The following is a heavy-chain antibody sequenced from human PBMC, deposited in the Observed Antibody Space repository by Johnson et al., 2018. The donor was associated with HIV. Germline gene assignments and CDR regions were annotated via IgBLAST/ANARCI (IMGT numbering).Heavy chain of an antibody. Sequence: VQLVESGGVVVQPGGSLRLSCAASGFTFDDYGMSWVRQAPGKGLEWVSGINWNGGSTGYADSVKGRFTISRDNAKNSLYLQMNSLRAEDTALYYCARVTYYYDSSGNSRGGAFDIWGQGTMVTVSS. J-gene: IGHJ3*02. CDR2: INWNGGST. CDR3: ARVTYYYDSSGNSRGGAFDI. D-gene: IGHD3-22*01. CDR1: GFTFDDYG. V-gene: IGHV3-20*04.